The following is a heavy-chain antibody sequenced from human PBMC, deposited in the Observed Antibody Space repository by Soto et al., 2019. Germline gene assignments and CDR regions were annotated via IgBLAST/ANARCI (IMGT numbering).Heavy chain of an antibody. CDR2: IYYGGTT. V-gene: IGHV4-30-4*01. CDR3: ARALIQLWPHYYYGMDV. Sequence: PSETLSLTCTVSGGSISSGDHYWSWIRQPPGKGLEWIGYIYYGGTTYYNPSLKSRVTISVDTSENQFSLKVNSVTAADTAVYYCARALIQLWPHYYYGMDVWGQGTTVTVSS. CDR1: GGSISSGDHY. J-gene: IGHJ6*02. D-gene: IGHD5-18*01.